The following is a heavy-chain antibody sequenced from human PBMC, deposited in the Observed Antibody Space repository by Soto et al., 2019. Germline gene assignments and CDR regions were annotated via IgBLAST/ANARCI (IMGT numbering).Heavy chain of an antibody. CDR3: ASGPGGGYGTYFDY. CDR2: IYHSGST. J-gene: IGHJ4*02. CDR1: GGSIISGGYS. D-gene: IGHD1-1*01. Sequence: SETLSLTCAVSGGSIISGGYSWSWIRQPPGKGLEWIGYIYHSGSTYYNPSLKSRVTISVDRSKNQFSLKLSSVTAADTAVYYCASGPGGGYGTYFDYWGQGTLVTVSS. V-gene: IGHV4-30-2*01.